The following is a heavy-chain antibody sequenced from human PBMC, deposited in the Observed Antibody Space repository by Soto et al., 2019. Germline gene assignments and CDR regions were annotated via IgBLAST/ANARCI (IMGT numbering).Heavy chain of an antibody. D-gene: IGHD6-19*01. V-gene: IGHV1-8*01. J-gene: IGHJ5*02. CDR3: ATQRAAVAGVYNWFDP. CDR2: MNPNSGNT. Sequence: QVQLVQSGAEVKKPGASVKVSCKASGYTFTSYDINWVRQATGQGLEWMGWMNPNSGNTGYAHKFQGRVTMTRNTSISTAYMELRSLRSEDTAVYYCATQRAAVAGVYNWFDPWGQGTLGTVSS. CDR1: GYTFTSYD.